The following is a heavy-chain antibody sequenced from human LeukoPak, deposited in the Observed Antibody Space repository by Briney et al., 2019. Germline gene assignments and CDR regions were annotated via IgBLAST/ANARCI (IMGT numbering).Heavy chain of an antibody. CDR2: IWYDGSNK. J-gene: IGHJ3*02. CDR3: AKGYYDFWSGYYHDAFDI. D-gene: IGHD3-3*01. CDR1: GFTFSSYG. Sequence: GRSLRLXCAASGFTFSSYGMHWVRQAPGKGLEWVAVIWYDGSNKYYADSVKGRFTISRDNSKNTLYLQMNSLRAEDTAVYYCAKGYYDFWSGYYHDAFDIWGQGTMVTVSS. V-gene: IGHV3-33*06.